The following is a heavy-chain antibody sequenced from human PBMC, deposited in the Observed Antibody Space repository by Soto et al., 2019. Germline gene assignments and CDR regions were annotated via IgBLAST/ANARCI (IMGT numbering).Heavy chain of an antibody. J-gene: IGHJ4*02. Sequence: SETLSLTCTVSGGSISSGGYYWSWIRQHPGKGLEWIGYIYYSGSAYYNPSLKSRVTMSVDTSKNQFSLKVSSVTAADTAVYYCARNAKDDWDFDYWGQGTLVTVSS. CDR1: GGSISSGGYY. V-gene: IGHV4-31*03. CDR2: IYYSGSA. D-gene: IGHD3-9*01. CDR3: ARNAKDDWDFDY.